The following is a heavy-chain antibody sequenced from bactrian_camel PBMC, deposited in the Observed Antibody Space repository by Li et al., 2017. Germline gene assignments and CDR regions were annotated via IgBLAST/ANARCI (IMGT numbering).Heavy chain of an antibody. CDR3: ANKGAFGGYGGSACLRPNGYKY. CDR1: GSTYPRNT. Sequence: HVQLVESGGGSVQARGSLRLSCAASGSTYPRNTWAWFRQAPGKEREAVATFEDNGITSYADSVKGRFAISKDNAKNTLYLQMNSLKPEDTAMYYCANKGAFGGYGGSACLRPNGYKYWGQGTQVTVS. CDR2: FEDNGIT. J-gene: IGHJ4*01. V-gene: IGHV3S53*01. D-gene: IGHD3*01.